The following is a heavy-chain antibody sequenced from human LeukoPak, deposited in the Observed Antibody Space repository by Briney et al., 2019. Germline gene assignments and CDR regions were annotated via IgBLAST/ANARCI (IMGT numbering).Heavy chain of an antibody. D-gene: IGHD6-13*01. CDR3: ATCIAAADPILGYYYYYMDV. CDR1: GGTFSSYA. J-gene: IGHJ6*03. CDR2: IIPIFGTA. Sequence: SVKVSCKASGGTFSSYAISWVRQAPGQGLEWMGGIIPIFGTANYAQKFQGRVTITADESTSTAYMELSSLRSEDTAVYYCATCIAAADPILGYYYYYMDVWGKGTTVTISS. V-gene: IGHV1-69*13.